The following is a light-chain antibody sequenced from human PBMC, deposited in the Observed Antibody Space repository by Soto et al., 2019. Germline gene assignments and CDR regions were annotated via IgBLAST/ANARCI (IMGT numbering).Light chain of an antibody. CDR2: WAS. CDR3: QQYYSTPIT. V-gene: IGKV4-1*01. CDR1: QSVLYSSNNMNY. J-gene: IGKJ5*01. Sequence: DIVLTQSPDSLAVSLGERATINCKSSQSVLYSSNNMNYLAWYQQKPGQPPQLLIYWASTRESGVPERFSGSGSGADFTLTISSLQAEDVAVYYCQQYYSTPITFGQGTRLEIK.